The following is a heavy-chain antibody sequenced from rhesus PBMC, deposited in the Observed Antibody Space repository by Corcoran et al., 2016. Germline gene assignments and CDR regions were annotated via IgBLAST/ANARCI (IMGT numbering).Heavy chain of an antibody. V-gene: IGHV3S5*01. J-gene: IGHJ4*01. CDR1: GFTFRSYG. D-gene: IGHD6-25*01. CDR3: RGGNWEVDY. Sequence: EVQLVETGGGLVQPGGSLKLSCVASGFTFRSYGMSWVRQAPGKGLEWVSGINSDGGSTYYEDSVKGRFNISRDKSKNTLSLQMNSLRPEDTAVYYCRGGNWEVDYWGQGVLVTVSS. CDR2: INSDGGST.